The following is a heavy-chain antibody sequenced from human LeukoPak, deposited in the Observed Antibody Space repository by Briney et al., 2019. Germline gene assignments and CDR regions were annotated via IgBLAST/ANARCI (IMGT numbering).Heavy chain of an antibody. CDR3: ARDTGGGYSCYDC. CDR1: GGSISSSSYY. CDR2: IKQDGSEK. Sequence: ETLSLTCTVSGGSISSSSYYWGWIRQPPGKGLEWVANIKQDGSEKYYVDSVKGRFTISRDNAKNSLYLQMNSLRAEDTAVYYCARDTGGGYSCYDCWGQGTLVTVSS. J-gene: IGHJ4*02. V-gene: IGHV3-7*01. D-gene: IGHD5-18*01.